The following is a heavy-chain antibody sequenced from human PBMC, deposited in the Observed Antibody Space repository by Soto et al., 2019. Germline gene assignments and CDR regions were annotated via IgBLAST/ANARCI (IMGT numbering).Heavy chain of an antibody. Sequence: QVQLVESGGGVVQPGRSLRLSCAASGFTLRSYAMQWVRQAPGKGLEWVAVISYDGSNKYYADSVEGRFTISRDSSKNTLYLQMNTLSIEDTAVYYCARDQRRAVVGAVDCWGQGTLVTVSS. D-gene: IGHD6-19*01. CDR2: ISYDGSNK. CDR1: GFTLRSYA. CDR3: ARDQRRAVVGAVDC. V-gene: IGHV3-30-3*01. J-gene: IGHJ4*02.